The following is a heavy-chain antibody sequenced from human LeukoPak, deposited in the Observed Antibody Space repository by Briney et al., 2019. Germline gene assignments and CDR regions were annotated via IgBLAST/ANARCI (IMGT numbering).Heavy chain of an antibody. CDR1: GYTFTSYD. Sequence: ASVKVSCKASGYTFTSYDINWVRQATGQGLEWMGWMNPNSGNTGYAQKFQGRVTITRNTSISTAYMELSSLRSEDTAVYYCARTPPLGYSYGYGFDPWGQGTLVTVSS. J-gene: IGHJ5*02. V-gene: IGHV1-8*03. CDR3: ARTPPLGYSYGYGFDP. CDR2: MNPNSGNT. D-gene: IGHD5-18*01.